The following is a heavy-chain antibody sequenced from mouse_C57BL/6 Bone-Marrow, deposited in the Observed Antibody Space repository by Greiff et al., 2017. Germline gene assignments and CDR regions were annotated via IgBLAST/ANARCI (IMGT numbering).Heavy chain of an antibody. J-gene: IGHJ1*03. D-gene: IGHD1-1*01. CDR1: GFNIKDDY. V-gene: IGHV14-4*01. CDR3: TTGYGSSYWYFDV. CDR2: IDPENGDT. Sequence: EVQLQQSGAELVRPGASVKLSCTASGFNIKDDYMHWVKQRPEQGLEWIGWIDPENGDTAYASKFQGKATITADTSSNTAYLQLSSLTSEDTAVYYCTTGYGSSYWYFDVWGTGTTVTVSS.